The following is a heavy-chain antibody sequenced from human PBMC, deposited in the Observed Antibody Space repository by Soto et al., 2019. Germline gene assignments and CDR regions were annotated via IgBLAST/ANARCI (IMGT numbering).Heavy chain of an antibody. CDR2: IFSNDEK. D-gene: IGHD1-26*01. J-gene: IGHJ6*02. CDR3: ARTAAGREDNYYYGMDV. Sequence: SGPTLVNPTETLTLTCTVSGFSLSNARMGVSWIRQPPGKALEWLAHIFSNDEKSYSTSLKSRLTISKDTSKSQVVLTVTNMDPVDTATYYCARTAAGREDNYYYGMDVWGQGTTVTVSS. V-gene: IGHV2-26*01. CDR1: GFSLSNARMG.